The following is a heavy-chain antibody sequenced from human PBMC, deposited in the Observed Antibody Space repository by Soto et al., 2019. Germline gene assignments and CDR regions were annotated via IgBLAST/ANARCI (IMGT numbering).Heavy chain of an antibody. CDR2: IYSGGST. J-gene: IGHJ4*02. V-gene: IGHV3-66*04. Sequence: PGGSLRLSCAASGFTVSSNYMNWVRQAPGKGLEWVSVIYSGGSTYYADSVKGRFTISRDNSKNTLYLQMNSLRAEDTAVYYCAKPPHLYCSSTSCYESSPHYFDYWGQGTLVTVSS. D-gene: IGHD2-2*01. CDR1: GFTVSSNY. CDR3: AKPPHLYCSSTSCYESSPHYFDY.